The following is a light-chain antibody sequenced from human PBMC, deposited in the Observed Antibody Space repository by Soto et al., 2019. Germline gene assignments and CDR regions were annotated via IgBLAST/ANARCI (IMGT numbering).Light chain of an antibody. CDR3: QQYISFPHT. J-gene: IGKJ2*01. Sequence: ENVLTPSPVTLSLSPRVRATFSCRASQSVTKTFFAWYQQKPAHAPRLLIYGISTRATAVPDRFSGSGFGTDFTLTISRLAPEDFVVYYCQQYISFPHTFGQGTKLEVK. CDR2: GIS. V-gene: IGKV3-20*01. CDR1: QSVTKTF.